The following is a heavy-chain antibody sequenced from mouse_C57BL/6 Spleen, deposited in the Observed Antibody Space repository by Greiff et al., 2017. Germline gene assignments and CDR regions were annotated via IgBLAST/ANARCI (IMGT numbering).Heavy chain of an antibody. Sequence: QVQLKQPGAELVKPGASVKLSCKASGYTFTSYWMHWVKQRPGQGLEWIGMIHPNSGSTNYNEKFKSKATLTVDKSSSTAYMQLSSLTSEDSAVYYCARDDYDDAMDYWGQGTSVTVSS. CDR1: GYTFTSYW. CDR3: ARDDYDDAMDY. D-gene: IGHD2-4*01. CDR2: IHPNSGST. V-gene: IGHV1-64*01. J-gene: IGHJ4*01.